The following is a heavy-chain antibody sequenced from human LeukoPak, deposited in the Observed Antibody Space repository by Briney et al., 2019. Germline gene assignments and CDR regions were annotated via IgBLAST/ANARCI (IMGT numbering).Heavy chain of an antibody. CDR3: ARDSGHSGYDLDY. Sequence: PGGSLRLSCAASGFTFSSYAMSWVRQAPGKGLEWVSAISGAGGSTYYADSVKGRFTISRDNAKNSLYLQMNSLRAEDTAVYYCARDSGHSGYDLDYWGQGTLVTVSS. D-gene: IGHD5-12*01. V-gene: IGHV3-23*01. CDR2: ISGAGGST. J-gene: IGHJ4*02. CDR1: GFTFSSYA.